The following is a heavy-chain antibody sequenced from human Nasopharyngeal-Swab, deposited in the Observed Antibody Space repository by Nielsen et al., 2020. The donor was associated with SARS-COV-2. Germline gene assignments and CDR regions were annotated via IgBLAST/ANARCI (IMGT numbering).Heavy chain of an antibody. Sequence: GESLKFSCAASGFTFSSYAMSWVRQAPGKGLEWVSAISGSGGSTYYADSVKGRFTISRDNSKNTLYLQMNSLRAEDTAVYYCAKDQGIAVAGPTRGKYFQHWGQGTLVTVSS. CDR2: ISGSGGST. CDR3: AKDQGIAVAGPTRGKYFQH. J-gene: IGHJ1*01. V-gene: IGHV3-23*01. CDR1: GFTFSSYA. D-gene: IGHD6-19*01.